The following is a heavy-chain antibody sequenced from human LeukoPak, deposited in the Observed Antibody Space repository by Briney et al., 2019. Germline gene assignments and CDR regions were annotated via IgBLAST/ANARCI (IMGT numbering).Heavy chain of an antibody. CDR2: LYSGGAT. V-gene: IGHV3-66*01. J-gene: IGHJ5*02. D-gene: IGHD4-23*01. CDR3: ARGNGNVGGRLDP. CDR1: GFVFSTYW. Sequence: PGGSLRLSCAASGFVFSTYWMTWVRQARGKGLDWVSGLYSGGATYYADSLGGRSIISRDDSKNTLYLQMSSLRDDDTAIYYCARGNGNVGGRLDPWGQGTRVTVSS.